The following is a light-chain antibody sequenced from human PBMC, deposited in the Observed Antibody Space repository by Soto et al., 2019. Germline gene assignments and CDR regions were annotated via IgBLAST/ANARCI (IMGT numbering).Light chain of an antibody. Sequence: QPVLTQPSSASASLGSSVKHTCTLSSGHRSHTIAWHQQQPGKAPRYLMKLEGSGNYNKGSGVPDRFSGSSSGADRYLTISKFQLEDEADYYCETWDSDVWVFGGGTKVTVL. CDR1: SGHRSHT. V-gene: IGLV4-60*02. CDR3: ETWDSDVWV. J-gene: IGLJ3*02. CDR2: LEGSGNY.